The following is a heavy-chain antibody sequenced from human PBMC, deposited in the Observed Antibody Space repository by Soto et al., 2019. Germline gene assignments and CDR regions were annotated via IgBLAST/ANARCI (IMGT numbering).Heavy chain of an antibody. CDR1: GGSFSGYY. CDR2: INHSGST. D-gene: IGHD2-15*01. V-gene: IGHV4-34*01. J-gene: IGHJ4*02. Sequence: SETLSLTCAVYGGSFSGYYWSWIRQPPGKGLEWIGEINHSGSTNYNPSLKSRVTISVDTSKNQFSLKLSSVTAADTAVYYCARAAPRYCSGGSCYSGDGYWGQGTLVTVSS. CDR3: ARAAPRYCSGGSCYSGDGY.